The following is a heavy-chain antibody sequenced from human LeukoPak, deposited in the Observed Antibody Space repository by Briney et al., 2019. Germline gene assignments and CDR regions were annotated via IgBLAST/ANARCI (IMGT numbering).Heavy chain of an antibody. J-gene: IGHJ4*02. CDR1: GFTSSTYE. CDR2: ISSSGSTI. Sequence: GGSLRLSCAASGFTSSTYEMNWVRQAPGKGLEWVSYISSSGSTIYYADSVKGRFTISRDNAKNSLYLQMNSLRAEDTAVYYCAHSSSWYSNFDYWGQGTLVTVSS. V-gene: IGHV3-48*03. CDR3: AHSSSWYSNFDY. D-gene: IGHD6-13*01.